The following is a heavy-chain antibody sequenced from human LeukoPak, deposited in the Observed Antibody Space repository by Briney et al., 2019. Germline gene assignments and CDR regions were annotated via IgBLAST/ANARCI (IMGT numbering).Heavy chain of an antibody. CDR2: ISYDGSYK. CDR3: AKVGPLMDNWNHLNY. V-gene: IGHV3-30*18. D-gene: IGHD1-14*01. J-gene: IGHJ4*02. Sequence: GGSLRLSCAASGFTFSTYGMHWVRQAPGKGLEWVALISYDGSYKYYADSVKGRFTISRDNSKNTLYLQMNSLRVEDTAVYHCAKVGPLMDNWNHLNYWGQGTLVTVSS. CDR1: GFTFSTYG.